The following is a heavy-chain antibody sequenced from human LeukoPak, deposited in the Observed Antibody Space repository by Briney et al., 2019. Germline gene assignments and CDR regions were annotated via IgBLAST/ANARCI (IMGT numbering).Heavy chain of an antibody. J-gene: IGHJ5*01. Sequence: GASVKVSCKASGYTFTSYWIQWVRQAPGQGLEWMGLINPDGGSTAYAHRFQGRVIMTRDTSTSTAYMDLSSLRSEDTAVYHCARATRNSSTMLDSWGQGTLVTVSS. D-gene: IGHD6-13*01. CDR1: GYTFTSYW. V-gene: IGHV1-46*01. CDR3: ARATRNSSTMLDS. CDR2: INPDGGST.